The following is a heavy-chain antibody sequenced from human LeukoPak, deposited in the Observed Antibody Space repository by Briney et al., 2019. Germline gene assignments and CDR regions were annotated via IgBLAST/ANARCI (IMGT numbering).Heavy chain of an antibody. CDR3: ARVHSSSWAYFDN. J-gene: IGHJ4*02. V-gene: IGHV3-33*01. CDR2: IWYDGSSK. Sequence: GGSLRLSCAASGFIFSTYDMHWVRQAPAKGLEWVAVIWYDGSSKYYADSVKGRFTISRDNSKNTLYLQMDSLRAEDTAVYYCARVHSSSWAYFDNWGQGTLVTVSS. D-gene: IGHD6-13*01. CDR1: GFIFSTYD.